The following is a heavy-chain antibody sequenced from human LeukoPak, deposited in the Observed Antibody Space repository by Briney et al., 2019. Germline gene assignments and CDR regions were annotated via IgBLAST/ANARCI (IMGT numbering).Heavy chain of an antibody. Sequence: PSETLSLTCTVSGGSISSYYWSWIRQPAGKGLEWIGRIYTSGRTNYNPSLRSRVTMSVDTSKNQFSLKLTSVAAADTAVYYCARPPVDGDYGAAFDRWGQGTLVTVPS. J-gene: IGHJ4*02. CDR1: GGSISSYY. CDR3: ARPPVDGDYGAAFDR. CDR2: IYTSGRT. D-gene: IGHD4-17*01. V-gene: IGHV4-4*07.